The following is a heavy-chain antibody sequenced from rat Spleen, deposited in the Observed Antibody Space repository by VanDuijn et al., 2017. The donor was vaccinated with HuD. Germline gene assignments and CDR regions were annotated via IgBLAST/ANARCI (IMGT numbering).Heavy chain of an antibody. J-gene: IGHJ3*01. D-gene: IGHD4-1*01. CDR3: ASPGLSFVY. CDR1: GFSLISYA. CDR2: IWGDGST. V-gene: IGHV2S61*01. Sequence: QVQLKESGPGLVQPSQTLSLTCTVSGFSLISYAVNWVRQPPGKGLEWMGGIWGDGSTKYSSVLKSRLSISRDTSKSQVFLKMNSLQTEDTAMYFCASPGLSFVYWGQGTLVTVSS.